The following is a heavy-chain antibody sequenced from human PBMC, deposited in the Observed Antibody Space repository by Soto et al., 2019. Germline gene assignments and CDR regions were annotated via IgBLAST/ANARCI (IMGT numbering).Heavy chain of an antibody. CDR3: AKDGYGSGSYAFFDY. J-gene: IGHJ4*02. V-gene: IGHV3-23*01. CDR2: ISVSGGST. CDR1: GFTFSSYA. D-gene: IGHD3-10*01. Sequence: GGSLRLSCAASGFTFSSYAMSWVRQAPGKGLEWVSAISVSGGSTYNADSVKGRVTISRDNSKNTLYLQMNSLRAEDTAVYYCAKDGYGSGSYAFFDYWGQGTLVTVSS.